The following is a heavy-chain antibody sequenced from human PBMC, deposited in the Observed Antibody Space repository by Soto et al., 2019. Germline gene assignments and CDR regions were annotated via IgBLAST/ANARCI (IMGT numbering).Heavy chain of an antibody. J-gene: IGHJ6*02. Sequence: EVQLVESGGTLVQPGGSLRLSCVVSEFTFSSYWMHWIRQAPGTGLVWVSRINPDGTYTNYADDVKGRFTISRDDAKNXLSLEMSGMRVGDTGVYYCARGQIRGVAPRHGVDVWGQGATVIVSS. CDR3: ARGQIRGVAPRHGVDV. CDR2: INPDGTYT. D-gene: IGHD6-6*01. CDR1: EFTFSSYW. V-gene: IGHV3-74*01.